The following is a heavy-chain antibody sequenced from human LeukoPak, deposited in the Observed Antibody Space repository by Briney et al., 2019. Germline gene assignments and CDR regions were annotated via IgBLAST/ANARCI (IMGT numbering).Heavy chain of an antibody. CDR2: ISSSGST. CDR1: GDSISSGDYY. D-gene: IGHD1-1*01. J-gene: IGHJ5*02. Sequence: SQTLSLTCTVSGDSISSGDYYWSWIRQPAGKGLEWIGRISSSGSTNYNPSLKSRVTISVDTSKNQFSLKLSSVSAADTAVYYCARDWGTYWNAERNWFDPWGQGTLVTVSS. CDR3: ARDWGTYWNAERNWFDP. V-gene: IGHV4-61*02.